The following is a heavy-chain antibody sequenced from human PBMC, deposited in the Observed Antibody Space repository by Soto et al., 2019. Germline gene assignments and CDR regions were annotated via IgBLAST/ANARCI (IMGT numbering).Heavy chain of an antibody. D-gene: IGHD6-6*01. CDR1: GYTFNSYG. V-gene: IGHV1-18*01. CDR2: ISAYNGNT. Sequence: QVQLVQSGAEVKKPGASVKVSCKASGYTFNSYGISWVRQAPGQGLEWMGWISAYNGNTNHAQQLQGRGTLTTDTSTSTASMDLWSLGSDDTAVYYCARDSPPPREWGQGTLVTVSS. J-gene: IGHJ4*02. CDR3: ARDSPPPRE.